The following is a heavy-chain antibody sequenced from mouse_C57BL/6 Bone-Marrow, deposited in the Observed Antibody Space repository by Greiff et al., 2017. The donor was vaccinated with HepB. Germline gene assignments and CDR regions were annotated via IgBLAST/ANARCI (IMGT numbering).Heavy chain of an antibody. CDR2: IDPSDSYT. CDR1: GYTFTSYW. J-gene: IGHJ4*01. V-gene: IGHV1-69*01. Sequence: LQQPGAELVMPGASVKLSCKASGYTFTSYWMHWVKQRPGQGLEWIGEIDPSDSYTNYNQKFKGKSTLTVDKSSSTAYMQLSSLTSEDSAVYYCARSPYAMDYWGQGTSVTVSS. CDR3: ARSPYAMDY.